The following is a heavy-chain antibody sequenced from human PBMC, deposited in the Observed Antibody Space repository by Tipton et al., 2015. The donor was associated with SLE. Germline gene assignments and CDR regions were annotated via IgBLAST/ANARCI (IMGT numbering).Heavy chain of an antibody. CDR3: ARGPWFGELSGAPLPDY. Sequence: TLSLTCAVYGGSFSGYYWIWIRQPPGKGLEWIGEVNHTGSTNYNPSLKSRVTISVDTSKNQFSLKLTSVTAADTSVYYCARGPWFGELSGAPLPDYWGQGTLVTVSS. V-gene: IGHV4-34*01. CDR2: VNHTGST. D-gene: IGHD3-10*01. CDR1: GGSFSGYY. J-gene: IGHJ4*02.